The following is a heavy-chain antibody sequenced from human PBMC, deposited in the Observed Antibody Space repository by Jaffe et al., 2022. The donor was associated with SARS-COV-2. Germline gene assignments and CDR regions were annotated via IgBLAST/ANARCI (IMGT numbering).Heavy chain of an antibody. D-gene: IGHD2-21*02. Sequence: QGQLVESGGGVVQPGGSLRLSCAASGLTFSTYAMHWVRQAPGKGLEWVAVISYDGSRKFYADSVKGRFTISRDNSRNTLYLQMNSLRTEDTAVYYCARPYCGGDCGSHTFDHWGQGSLVTVSS. V-gene: IGHV3-30*04. CDR2: ISYDGSRK. J-gene: IGHJ4*02. CDR3: ARPYCGGDCGSHTFDH. CDR1: GLTFSTYA.